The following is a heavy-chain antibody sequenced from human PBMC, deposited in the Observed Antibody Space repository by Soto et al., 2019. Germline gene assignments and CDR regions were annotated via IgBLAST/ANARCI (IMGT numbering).Heavy chain of an antibody. D-gene: IGHD3-22*01. Sequence: SVKVSCKASGGTFSSYAISWVRQAPGQGLEWMGGIIPIFGTANYAQKFQGRVTITADESTSTAYMELSSPRSEDTAVYYCARYYYDSGGYSQKTRHWYFDLWGRGTLVTVSS. J-gene: IGHJ2*01. CDR1: GGTFSSYA. CDR2: IIPIFGTA. V-gene: IGHV1-69*13. CDR3: ARYYYDSGGYSQKTRHWYFDL.